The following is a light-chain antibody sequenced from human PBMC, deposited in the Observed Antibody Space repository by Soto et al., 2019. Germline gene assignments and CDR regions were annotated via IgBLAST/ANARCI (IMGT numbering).Light chain of an antibody. Sequence: EVVLTQSPGTLSLSPGERATLSCRASQSFSSTYLAWYQQKPGQAPRLLIYGASIRATGIPDRFSGSGSGTDFALTISRLEPEDFAVYYCQHRGTFGGGTKVDIK. CDR1: QSFSSTY. V-gene: IGKV3-20*01. CDR2: GAS. CDR3: QHRGT. J-gene: IGKJ4*01.